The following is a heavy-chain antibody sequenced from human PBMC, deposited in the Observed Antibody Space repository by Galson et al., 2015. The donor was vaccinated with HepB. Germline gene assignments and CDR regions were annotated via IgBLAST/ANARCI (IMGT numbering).Heavy chain of an antibody. CDR3: ARPKTAFCSGGSCYDYWYFDL. CDR2: ISFDGTTD. D-gene: IGHD2-15*01. J-gene: IGHJ2*01. CDR1: EFNFNIYG. V-gene: IGHV3-30*03. Sequence: SLRLSCAGAEFNFNIYGMHWVRQAPGKGLEWVAVISFDGTTDYYADSVKGRFTISRDNSKNTVYLQMNSLRLEDTAVYYCARPKTAFCSGGSCYDYWYFDLWGRGALVTVSS.